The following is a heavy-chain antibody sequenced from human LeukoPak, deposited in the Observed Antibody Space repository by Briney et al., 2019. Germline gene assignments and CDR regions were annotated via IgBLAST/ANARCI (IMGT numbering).Heavy chain of an antibody. Sequence: SETPSLTCAVYGGSFSGYCWSWIRQPPGKGLEWIGEINHSRSTNYNPSLKSLVTISVDTSNNQFSLKLSSVPAADTAVYYCARGQGVAPSDYWGQGTLVTVSS. V-gene: IGHV4-34*01. D-gene: IGHD2-15*01. CDR2: INHSRST. J-gene: IGHJ4*02. CDR3: ARGQGVAPSDY. CDR1: GGSFSGYC.